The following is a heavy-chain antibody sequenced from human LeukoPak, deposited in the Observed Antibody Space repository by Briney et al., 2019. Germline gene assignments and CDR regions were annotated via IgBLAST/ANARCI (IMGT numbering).Heavy chain of an antibody. CDR1: GYTFTSYG. CDR2: ISVYNGNT. CDR3: AREDYYYDSSGYPDYYFDY. V-gene: IGHV1-18*01. D-gene: IGHD3-22*01. Sequence: ASVKVSCKASGYTFTSYGISWVRQAPGQGLEWMGWISVYNGNTNYAQKLQGRVTMTTDTSTSTAYMELRSLRSDDTAVYYCAREDYYYDSSGYPDYYFDYWGQGTLVTVSS. J-gene: IGHJ4*02.